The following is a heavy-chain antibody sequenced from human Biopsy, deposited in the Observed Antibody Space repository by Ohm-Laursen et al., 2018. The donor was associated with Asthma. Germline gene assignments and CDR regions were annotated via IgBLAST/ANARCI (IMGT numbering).Heavy chain of an antibody. CDR1: GYNFISFA. J-gene: IGHJ3*01. CDR2: VNTGNGDT. D-gene: IGHD3-9*01. V-gene: IGHV1-3*04. CDR3: ARTYYDFLTGQVKDAFGV. Sequence: SVKVSCKASGYNFISFAIHWVRQAPGQRLEWMGWVNTGNGDTKYSQKFQGRDTITRDTSASTAYMELRSLRSEDTATYYCARTYYDFLTGQVKDAFGVWGQGTMVTVSS.